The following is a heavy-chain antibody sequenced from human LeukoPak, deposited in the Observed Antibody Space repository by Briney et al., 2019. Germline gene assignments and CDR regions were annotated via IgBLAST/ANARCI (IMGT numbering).Heavy chain of an antibody. D-gene: IGHD3-10*01. CDR3: ARDHSGKWGLFSGWWFDP. V-gene: IGHV1-46*01. Sequence: GASVNVSCKASGYTFSNHWMHWVRQVPGQGLEWMGVINANGGSTIYAQKFQGRITLTRDMSTTSVYMEVTSLRSEDTAVYYCARDHSGKWGLFSGWWFDPWGQGTLVTVSS. CDR1: GYTFSNHW. J-gene: IGHJ5*02. CDR2: INANGGST.